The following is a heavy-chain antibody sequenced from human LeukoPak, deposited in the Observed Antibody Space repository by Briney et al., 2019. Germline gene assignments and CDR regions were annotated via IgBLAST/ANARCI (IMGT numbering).Heavy chain of an antibody. CDR3: ARSPYVDYYDSSGPMELWFDP. Sequence: ASVKVSCKASGYTFTSYAMHWVRQAPGQRLEWMGWINAGNGNTKYSQEFQGRVTITRDTSASTAYMELSSLRSEDMAVYCCARSPYVDYYDSSGPMELWFDPWGQGTLVTVSS. CDR2: INAGNGNT. CDR1: GYTFTSYA. J-gene: IGHJ5*02. D-gene: IGHD3-22*01. V-gene: IGHV1-3*03.